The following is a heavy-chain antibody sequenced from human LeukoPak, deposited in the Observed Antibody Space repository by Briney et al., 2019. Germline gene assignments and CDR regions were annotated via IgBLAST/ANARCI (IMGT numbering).Heavy chain of an antibody. CDR3: ARAINNWNDVRRYYMDL. CDR2: MNPRSGNT. V-gene: IGHV1-8*03. D-gene: IGHD1-1*01. Sequence: ASVKVSCKASGYAFSNYDINWVRQAPGQGLEWMGWMNPRSGNTGYAQQFQGRVTITRNTSISTAYMELSNLSSEDTAVYYCARAINNWNDVRRYYMDLWGKGTTVTVSS. CDR1: GYAFSNYD. J-gene: IGHJ6*03.